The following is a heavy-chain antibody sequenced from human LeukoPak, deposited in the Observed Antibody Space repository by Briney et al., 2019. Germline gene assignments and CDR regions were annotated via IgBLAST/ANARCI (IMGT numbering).Heavy chain of an antibody. D-gene: IGHD3-22*01. CDR3: ARENYYDSSGYFYYYYGMDV. CDR2: INPNSGGT. J-gene: IGHJ6*02. CDR1: GYTLTGYY. V-gene: IGHV1-2*06. Sequence: ASVKVSCKASGYTLTGYYMHWVRQAPGQGLEWMGRINPNSGGTNYAQKFQGRVTMTRDTSISTAYMELSRLRSDDTAVYYCARENYYDSSGYFYYYYGMDVWGQGTTVTVSS.